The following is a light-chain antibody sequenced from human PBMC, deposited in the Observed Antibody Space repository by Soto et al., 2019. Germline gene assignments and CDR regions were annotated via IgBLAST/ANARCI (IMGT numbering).Light chain of an antibody. Sequence: QSVLTQPPSVSGAPGQRVTISCTGSSSNIGAGYDVHWYQQPPGTAPKLLIYGNSNRLSGVPDRFSGSKSGTSASLAITGLQAEDEADYYCQSYDSSLSVVFGGGTKVTVL. V-gene: IGLV1-40*01. CDR3: QSYDSSLSVV. CDR2: GNS. CDR1: SSNIGAGYD. J-gene: IGLJ2*01.